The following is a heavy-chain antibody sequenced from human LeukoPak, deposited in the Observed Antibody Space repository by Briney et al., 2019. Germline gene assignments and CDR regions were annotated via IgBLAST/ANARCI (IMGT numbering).Heavy chain of an antibody. Sequence: SETLSLTCTVSGGSISSYYWSWIRQPPGKGLEYIGYIYYSGYTNYNPSLKSRVTISVDTSKNQFSLKLSSVTAADTAVYYCARDGVNYYDISGYDIWGRGTLVTVSS. CDR3: ARDGVNYYDISGYDI. D-gene: IGHD3-22*01. V-gene: IGHV4-59*01. J-gene: IGHJ4*02. CDR1: GGSISSYY. CDR2: IYYSGYT.